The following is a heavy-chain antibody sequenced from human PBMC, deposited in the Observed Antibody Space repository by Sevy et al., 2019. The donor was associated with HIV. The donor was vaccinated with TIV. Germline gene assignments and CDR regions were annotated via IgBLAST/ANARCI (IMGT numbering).Heavy chain of an antibody. CDR1: GFTFSDAW. J-gene: IGHJ4*02. V-gene: IGHV3-15*01. CDR3: TTEGAD. CDR2: IRNKGDGGTT. Sequence: GGSLRLSCATSGFTFSDAWLSWVRQAPGKGLEWIGRIRNKGDGGTTEYPAPVEGRFTISRDDSKNMMYVQMNSLKTEDTGVYYCTTEGADWGQGTLVTVSS.